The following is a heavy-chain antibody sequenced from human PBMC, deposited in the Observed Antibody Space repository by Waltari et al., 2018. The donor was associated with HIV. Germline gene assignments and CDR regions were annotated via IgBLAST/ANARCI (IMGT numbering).Heavy chain of an antibody. D-gene: IGHD3-3*01. Sequence: QVQLQQSGPGLVKPSQTLSPTCAISGDSVPSNSAAWNWIRQSPRRGLEWLGRTYFRSKWYIDYAISVKSRITINPDTSKNHFSLQLNSVTPEDTAVYFCARGWDYDFWSGLEGGKFDPWGLGTLVTVSS. CDR2: TYFRSKWYI. CDR1: GDSVPSNSAA. CDR3: ARGWDYDFWSGLEGGKFDP. V-gene: IGHV6-1*01. J-gene: IGHJ5*02.